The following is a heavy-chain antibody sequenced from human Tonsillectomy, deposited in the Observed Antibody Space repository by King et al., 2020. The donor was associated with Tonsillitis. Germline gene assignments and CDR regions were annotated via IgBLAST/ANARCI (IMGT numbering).Heavy chain of an antibody. J-gene: IGHJ4*02. Sequence: VQLVESGGGLVQPGGSLRLSCSASGFTFSSYAMHWVRQAPGKGLEYVSAISSNGGSTYYADSVKGRFTISRDNSKNTLYLQMSSLRAEDTAVYYCVKEPYSSSFRPSFWGQGTLVTVSS. CDR3: VKEPYSSSFRPSF. CDR1: GFTFSSYA. V-gene: IGHV3-64D*06. D-gene: IGHD6-13*01. CDR2: ISSNGGST.